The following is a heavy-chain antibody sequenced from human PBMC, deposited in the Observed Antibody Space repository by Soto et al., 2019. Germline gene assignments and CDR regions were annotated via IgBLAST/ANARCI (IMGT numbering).Heavy chain of an antibody. V-gene: IGHV4-31*03. CDR1: GGSISSGGYY. D-gene: IGHD5-12*01. Sequence: QVQLQESGPGLVKPSQTLSLTCTVSGGSISSGGYYWSWIRQHPGKGLEWIGYIYYGGITYNNPSLKSRVTISVDTSKNQFSLKLSSVTAADTAVYYCARVYSGYDYRGWFDPWGQGSLVTVSS. J-gene: IGHJ5*02. CDR3: ARVYSGYDYRGWFDP. CDR2: IYYGGIT.